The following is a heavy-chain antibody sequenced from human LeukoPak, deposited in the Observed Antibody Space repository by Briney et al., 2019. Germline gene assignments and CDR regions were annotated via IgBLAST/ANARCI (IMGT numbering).Heavy chain of an antibody. V-gene: IGHV4-61*02. CDR3: ARDWLGYSYGTFDI. Sequence: SETLSLTCTVSGVSISSGSYYWRWIRQPAGKGLEWIGRIYTSGSTNYNPSLKSRVTISVDTSKNQFSLKLSSVTAAGTAVYYCARDWLGYSYGTFDIWGQGTMVTVSS. J-gene: IGHJ3*02. CDR2: IYTSGST. D-gene: IGHD5-18*01. CDR1: GVSISSGSYY.